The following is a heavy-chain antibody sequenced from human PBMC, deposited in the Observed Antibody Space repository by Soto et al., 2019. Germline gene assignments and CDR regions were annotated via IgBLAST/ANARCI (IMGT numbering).Heavy chain of an antibody. V-gene: IGHV1-2*04. D-gene: IGHD1-26*01. Sequence: GASVKVSCKASGYTFTSYAMHWVRQAPGQRLEWMGWINPNSGGTNYAQKFQGWVTMTRDTSISTAYMELSRLRSDDTAVYYCARDLAGTKGGPTYYYYMDVWGKGTTVTVSS. J-gene: IGHJ6*03. CDR3: ARDLAGTKGGPTYYYYMDV. CDR1: GYTFTSYA. CDR2: INPNSGGT.